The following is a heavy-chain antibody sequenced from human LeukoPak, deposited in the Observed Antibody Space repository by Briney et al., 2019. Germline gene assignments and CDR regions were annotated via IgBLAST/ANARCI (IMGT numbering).Heavy chain of an antibody. J-gene: IGHJ5*02. CDR1: GVTFSRYA. CDR2: MSNIGGTT. CDR3: AKGSPPYSGSRHWFDP. Sequence: ESLRLSCAASGVTFSRYARSWVRQSPGKGLEGVSAMSNIGGTTYYAASVKGRFTISRDNSKNRLYLQMNSLRVEDSATYYCAKGSPPYSGSRHWFDPWGRGTLVTVSS. V-gene: IGHV3-23*01. D-gene: IGHD4-11*01.